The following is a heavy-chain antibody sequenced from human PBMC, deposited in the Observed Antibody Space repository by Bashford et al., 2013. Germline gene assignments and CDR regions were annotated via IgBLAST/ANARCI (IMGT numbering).Heavy chain of an antibody. Sequence: GGSLRLSCAASGFTFRRDAMHWVRQAPGKGLEWVANINQDGSEKYYVDSVKGRFTISRDDAKNSVFLQMNSLRVEDTAVYYCTRGGSGSSYFWVHWGQGTLVTVSS. J-gene: IGHJ4*02. V-gene: IGHV3-7*03. CDR2: INQDGSEK. D-gene: IGHD3-16*01. CDR1: GFTFRRDA. CDR3: TRGGSGSSYFWVH.